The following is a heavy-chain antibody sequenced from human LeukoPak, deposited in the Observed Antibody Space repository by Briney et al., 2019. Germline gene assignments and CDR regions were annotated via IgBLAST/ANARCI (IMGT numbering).Heavy chain of an antibody. J-gene: IGHJ4*02. V-gene: IGHV3-53*01. Sequence: PGGSLRLSCAASGFIVSSNYMSWVRQAPGKGLEWVSVIYSGGTTYYADSVKGRFTISRDNSKNTLYLQMNSLRAEDTAVYYCARELTGYDVRYFDYWGQGTLVTVSS. CDR1: GFIVSSNY. CDR2: IYSGGTT. D-gene: IGHD3-9*01. CDR3: ARELTGYDVRYFDY.